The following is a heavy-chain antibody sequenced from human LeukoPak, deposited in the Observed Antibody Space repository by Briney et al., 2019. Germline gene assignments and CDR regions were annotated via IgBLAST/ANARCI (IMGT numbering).Heavy chain of an antibody. J-gene: IGHJ5*02. CDR3: AKDLRAYYYDSSGYPP. CDR2: ISGSGGST. D-gene: IGHD3-22*01. V-gene: IGHV3-23*01. CDR1: GFTFSSYA. Sequence: GGSLRLSCAASGFTFSSYAMSWVRQAPGKGLEWVSAISGSGGSTYYADSVKGRFTISRDNSKNTLYLQMNSLRAEDTAVYYCAKDLRAYYYDSSGYPPWGQGTLVTVSS.